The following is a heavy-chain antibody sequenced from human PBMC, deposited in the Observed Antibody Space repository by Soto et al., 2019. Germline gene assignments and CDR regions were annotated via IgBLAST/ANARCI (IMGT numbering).Heavy chain of an antibody. CDR2: IWYDGSNK. CDR1: GFTFSSYG. Sequence: GGSLRLSCAASGFTFSSYGMHWVRQAPGKGLEWVAVIWYDGSNKYYADSVKGRFTISRDNSKNTLYLQMNSLRAEDTAVYYCARDPRGSGSGPFDYWGQGTLVTVSS. J-gene: IGHJ4*02. V-gene: IGHV3-33*01. D-gene: IGHD3-10*01. CDR3: ARDPRGSGSGPFDY.